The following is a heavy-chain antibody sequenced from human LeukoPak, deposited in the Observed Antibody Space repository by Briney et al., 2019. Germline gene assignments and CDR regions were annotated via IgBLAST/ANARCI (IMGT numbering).Heavy chain of an antibody. J-gene: IGHJ4*02. CDR3: ATFTVTPGGAFDY. V-gene: IGHV3-11*01. CDR1: GFTFSDYY. CDR2: ISSSGSTI. Sequence: GGSLSLSCAASGFTFSDYYMSWIRQAPGKGLEWVSYISSSGSTIYYADSVKGRFTISRDNAKNSLYLQMNSLRAEDTAVYYRATFTVTPGGAFDYWGQGTLVTVSS. D-gene: IGHD4-17*01.